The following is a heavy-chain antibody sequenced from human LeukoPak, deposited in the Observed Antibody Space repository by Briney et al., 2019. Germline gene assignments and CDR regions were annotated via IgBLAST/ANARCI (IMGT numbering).Heavy chain of an antibody. V-gene: IGHV4-34*01. CDR3: ARARATVVNNLRGYFDY. J-gene: IGHJ4*02. D-gene: IGHD4-23*01. Sequence: SETLSLTCAVYGGSFNDYSWTWIRQSPGKGLEWIGEINHSGSTNYNPSLKSRVTISVDTSKNQFSLKLSSVTAADTAVYYCARARATVVNNLRGYFDYWGQGTLVTVSS. CDR1: GGSFNDYS. CDR2: INHSGST.